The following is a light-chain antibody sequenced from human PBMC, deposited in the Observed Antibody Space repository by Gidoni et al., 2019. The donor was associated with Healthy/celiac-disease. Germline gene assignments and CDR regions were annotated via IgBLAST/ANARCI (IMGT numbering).Light chain of an antibody. CDR3: SSYTSSSIVV. CDR2: DVS. Sequence: QSALTQPASVSGSPGQSITISCTGTSSDVGGYNYVSWYQQHPVKAPKLMIYDVSNRPSGVSNRFSGSKSGNTAALTISGLQAEDEADYYCSSYTSSSIVVFGGGTKRTVL. V-gene: IGLV2-14*03. CDR1: SSDVGGYNY. J-gene: IGLJ2*01.